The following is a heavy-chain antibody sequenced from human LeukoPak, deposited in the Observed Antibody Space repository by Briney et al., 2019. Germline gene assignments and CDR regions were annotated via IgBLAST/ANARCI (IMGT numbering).Heavy chain of an antibody. J-gene: IGHJ4*02. Sequence: ETLSLTCAVYGGSFSGYYWSWIRQPPGKGLEWVSAISGSGGSTYYADSVKGRFTISRDNSKNTLYLQMNSLRAEDTAVYYCAELWFGEWGLWGQGTLVTVSS. V-gene: IGHV3-23*01. CDR3: AELWFGEWGL. D-gene: IGHD3-10*01. CDR1: GGSFSGYY. CDR2: ISGSGGST.